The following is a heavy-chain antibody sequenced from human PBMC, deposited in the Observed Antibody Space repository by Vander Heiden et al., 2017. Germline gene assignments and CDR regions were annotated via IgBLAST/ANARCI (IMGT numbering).Heavy chain of an antibody. J-gene: IGHJ4*02. D-gene: IGHD3-10*01. CDR3: ARVGHYYGSGSFDY. Sequence: EVKKTGASAKVSCKAPGGTFSSYAISWVRQAPGQGLEWMGRIIPIFGTANYAQKFQGRVTITADEPTSTAYMELSSLRSEDTAVYYCARVGHYYGSGSFDYWGQGTLVTVSS. CDR2: IIPIFGTA. V-gene: IGHV1-69*01. CDR1: GGTFSSYA.